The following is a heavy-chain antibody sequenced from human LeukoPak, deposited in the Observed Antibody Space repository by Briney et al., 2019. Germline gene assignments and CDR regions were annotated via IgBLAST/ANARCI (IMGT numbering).Heavy chain of an antibody. CDR3: ARRYYYDSSGYYHY. V-gene: IGHV1-69*13. J-gene: IGHJ4*02. CDR2: IIPIFGTA. D-gene: IGHD3-22*01. Sequence: SVKDSCKASGGTFSSYAISWVRQAPGQGLEWMGGIIPIFGTANYAQKFQGRVTITADESTSTAYMELSSLRSEDTAVYYCARRYYYDSSGYYHYWGQGTLVTVSS. CDR1: GGTFSSYA.